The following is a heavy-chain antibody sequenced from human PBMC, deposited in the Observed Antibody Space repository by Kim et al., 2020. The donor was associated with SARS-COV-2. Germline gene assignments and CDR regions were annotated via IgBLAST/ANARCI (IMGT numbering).Heavy chain of an antibody. V-gene: IGHV3-9*01. D-gene: IGHD3-10*01. CDR1: GFTFGDYA. CDR2: ISCNSGRK. J-gene: IGHJ4*02. CDR3: AKDMASGSSDDY. Sequence: GGSLRLSCATSGFTFGDYAMHWVRQAPGEGLEWVSGISCNSGRKDYADSVKGRFTISRDNARNTLYLQMNSLRTEDTALYYCAKDMASGSSDDYWGQGTLVTVSS.